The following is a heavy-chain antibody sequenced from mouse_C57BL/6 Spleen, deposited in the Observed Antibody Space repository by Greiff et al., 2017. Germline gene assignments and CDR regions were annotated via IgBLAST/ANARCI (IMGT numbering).Heavy chain of an antibody. CDR1: GYTFTSSW. D-gene: IGHD1-1*01. CDR2: IYPGSGST. V-gene: IGHV1-55*01. CDR3: ARSKTTVVDY. Sequence: QVQLQQPGAELVKPGASVKMSCKASGYTFTSSWITWVKQRPGQGLEWIGDIYPGSGSTNYNEKFKSKATLTVDTSSSTAYMQLSSLTAEASAVYYCARSKTTVVDYWGQGTTLSVSS. J-gene: IGHJ2*01.